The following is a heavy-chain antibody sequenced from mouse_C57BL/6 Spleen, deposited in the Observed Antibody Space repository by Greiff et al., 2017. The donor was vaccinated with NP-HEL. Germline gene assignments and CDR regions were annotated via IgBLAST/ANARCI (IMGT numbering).Heavy chain of an antibody. V-gene: IGHV1-55*01. CDR2: IYPGSGST. J-gene: IGHJ2*01. D-gene: IGHD2-5*01. CDR1: GYTFTSYW. Sequence: VQLQQPGAELVKPGASVKMSCKASGYTFTSYWITWVKQRPGQGLEWIGDIYPGSGSTNYNEKFKSKATLTVATSSSTAYMQLSSLTSEDSAVYYCARGSYYSNLYYFDYWGQGTTLTVSS. CDR3: ARGSYYSNLYYFDY.